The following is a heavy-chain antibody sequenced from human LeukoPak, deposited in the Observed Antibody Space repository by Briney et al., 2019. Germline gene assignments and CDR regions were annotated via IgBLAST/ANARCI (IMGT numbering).Heavy chain of an antibody. CDR1: GFTFSAYA. D-gene: IGHD3-16*01. CDR2: IRGGGTSE. J-gene: IGHJ4*02. Sequence: GGSLRLSCTASGFTFSAYAMMWVRQAPGKGPEWVSAIRGGGTSEFYADSVKGRFRISRDNTKNSLYLQMNSLRAEDTAVYYCVRDLILVWTPGDDFDFWGQGTLVTVSS. V-gene: IGHV3-23*01. CDR3: VRDLILVWTPGDDFDF.